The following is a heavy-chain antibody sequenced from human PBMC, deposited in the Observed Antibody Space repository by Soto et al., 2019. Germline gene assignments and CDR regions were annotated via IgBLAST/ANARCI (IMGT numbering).Heavy chain of an antibody. D-gene: IGHD1-26*01. J-gene: IGHJ6*02. CDR1: GYSVSSSDYY. Sequence: QLHLPESGPGLVKPSETLSLTCSVSGYSVSSSDYYWAWIRQPPGKVLEWLGSMFYSGLTYYNPSLKSRVTMSVETSNNQFSVRLNSATAADTAVYYCAPLSVSLSGPYGIHVWGQGTTVTVSS. V-gene: IGHV4-39*01. CDR3: APLSVSLSGPYGIHV. CDR2: MFYSGLT.